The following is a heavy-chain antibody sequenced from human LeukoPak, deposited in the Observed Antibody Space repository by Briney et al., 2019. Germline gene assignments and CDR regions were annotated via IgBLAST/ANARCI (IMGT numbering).Heavy chain of an antibody. D-gene: IGHD3-22*01. CDR1: GYTFTGYY. CDR2: INPNSGGT. CDR3: ARVDYYDSSGYYYPEAFDI. J-gene: IGHJ3*02. V-gene: IGHV1-2*02. Sequence: ASVKVSCKASGYTFTGYYMHWVRQAPGQGLEWMGWINPNSGGTNYAQKFQGRVTMTRDTSISTAYMELSRLRSDDTAVYYCARVDYYDSSGYYYPEAFDIWGQETMVTVSS.